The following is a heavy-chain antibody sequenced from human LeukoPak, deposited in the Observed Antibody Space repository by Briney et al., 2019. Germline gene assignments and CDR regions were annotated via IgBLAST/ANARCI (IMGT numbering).Heavy chain of an antibody. CDR3: AKDERYYYDSSGYLRFDY. Sequence: GGSLRLSCVASGFTFSSYAMGWVRQAPGKGLEWVSAISGSGGRTYYADSVKGRFTISRDNSKNTLYLQMNSLRAEDTAVYYCAKDERYYYDSSGYLRFDYWGQGTLVTVSS. J-gene: IGHJ4*02. D-gene: IGHD3-22*01. V-gene: IGHV3-23*01. CDR2: ISGSGGRT. CDR1: GFTFSSYA.